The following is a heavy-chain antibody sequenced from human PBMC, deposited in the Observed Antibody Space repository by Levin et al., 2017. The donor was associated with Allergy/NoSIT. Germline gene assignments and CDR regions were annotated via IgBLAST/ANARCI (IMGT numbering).Heavy chain of an antibody. CDR3: ARGFAGDRSYFDY. Sequence: GGSLRLSCVASGFTFNIYSMHWVRQAPGKGLEWVSYIGGTTSTILYADSAKGRFTISRDNAKNSLYLQMNSLRDEDTAVYYCARGFAGDRSYFDYWGQGTLVTVSS. J-gene: IGHJ4*02. V-gene: IGHV3-48*02. CDR2: IGGTTSTI. CDR1: GFTFNIYS. D-gene: IGHD2-21*01.